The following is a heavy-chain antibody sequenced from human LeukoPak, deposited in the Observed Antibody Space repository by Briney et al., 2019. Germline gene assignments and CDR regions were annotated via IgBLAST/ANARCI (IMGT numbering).Heavy chain of an antibody. Sequence: PGGSLRLSCAASGFTFDDYGMSWVRQAPGKGLEWVSGINWNGGSTGYADSVKGRFTISRDNAKNSLYLQMNSLRAEDTAVYYCAKDSERFMIVVVTIFDYWGQGTLVTVSS. J-gene: IGHJ4*02. V-gene: IGHV3-20*04. CDR3: AKDSERFMIVVVTIFDY. CDR2: INWNGGST. D-gene: IGHD3-22*01. CDR1: GFTFDDYG.